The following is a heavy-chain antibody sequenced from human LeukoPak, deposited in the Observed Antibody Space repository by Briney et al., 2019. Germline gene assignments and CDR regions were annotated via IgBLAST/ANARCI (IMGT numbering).Heavy chain of an antibody. Sequence: PSETLSLTCTVSGGSISSSGYCWGWIRQPPGKGLEWIGSIYQSGSTYYNPSLKSRVTISVDPSKNQFSLKLSSVTAADTAVYFRARTYYYDSTGSYGYNWFDPWGRGALVTVSS. CDR3: ARTYYYDSTGSYGYNWFDP. D-gene: IGHD3-22*01. CDR1: GGSISSSGYC. V-gene: IGHV4-39*01. CDR2: IYQSGST. J-gene: IGHJ5*02.